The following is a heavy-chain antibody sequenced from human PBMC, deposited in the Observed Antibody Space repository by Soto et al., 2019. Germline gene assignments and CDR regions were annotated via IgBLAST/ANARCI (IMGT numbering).Heavy chain of an antibody. CDR3: ARDHRWYYYDSSGYYRKDRYGMGV. V-gene: IGHV1-2*04. Sequence: ASVKVSCKASGYTFTGYYMHWARQAPGRGLEWMGWINPNSGGTNYAEKFQGWVTMTRDTSISTAYMELSRLRSDDTAVYYCARDHRWYYYDSSGYYRKDRYGMGVWGRGTTVTVAS. CDR1: GYTFTGYY. J-gene: IGHJ6*02. D-gene: IGHD3-22*01. CDR2: INPNSGGT.